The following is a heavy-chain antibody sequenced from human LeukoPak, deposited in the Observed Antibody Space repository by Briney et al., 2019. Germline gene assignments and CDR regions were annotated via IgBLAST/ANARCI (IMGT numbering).Heavy chain of an antibody. Sequence: PSQTLSLTCTVSGGSISSGDYYWSWIRQPPGKGLEWLGYIYYSGSTYYNPSLKSRVTISVDTSKNQFSLKLSSVTAADTAVYYCARDSTDWLPHADDAFDIWGQGTMVTVSS. CDR1: GGSISSGDYY. V-gene: IGHV4-30-4*01. J-gene: IGHJ3*02. CDR3: ARDSTDWLPHADDAFDI. D-gene: IGHD3-9*01. CDR2: IYYSGST.